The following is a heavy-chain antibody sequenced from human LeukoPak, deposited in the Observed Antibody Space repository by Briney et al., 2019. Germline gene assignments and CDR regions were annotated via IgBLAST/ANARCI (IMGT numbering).Heavy chain of an antibody. CDR1: GFTFSTSW. CDR2: INEDGSEK. J-gene: IGHJ4*02. D-gene: IGHD6-13*01. V-gene: IGHV3-7*01. Sequence: GGSLRLSCAASGFTFSTSWMNWVRQAPGKGLEWVASINEDGSEKYYVDSVKGRLTISRDNAKNSLYLQMNSLRVEDTAVYYCTRMIAAFDYWGQGTLVTVSS. CDR3: TRMIAAFDY.